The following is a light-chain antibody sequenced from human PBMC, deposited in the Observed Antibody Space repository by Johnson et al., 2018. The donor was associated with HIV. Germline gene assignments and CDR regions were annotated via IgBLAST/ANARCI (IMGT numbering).Light chain of an antibody. J-gene: IGLJ1*01. CDR3: GTWDSSLLYV. CDR1: NSNIGNNY. CDR2: DTY. Sequence: QSVLTQPPSVSAAPGQKVTISCSGSNSNIGNNYISWYQQLPRTAPKLLIYDTYKRPSGIPDRFSGSKSGTSATLGITGLQTGDEADYYCGTWDSSLLYVFGTGTKVTVL. V-gene: IGLV1-51*01.